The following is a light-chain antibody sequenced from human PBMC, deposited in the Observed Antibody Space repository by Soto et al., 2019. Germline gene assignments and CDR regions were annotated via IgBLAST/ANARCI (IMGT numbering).Light chain of an antibody. J-gene: IGKJ1*01. CDR3: QQYAGSPQT. CDR1: QNVSGNF. V-gene: IGKV3-20*01. Sequence: EIVLTQSPGTLSLSPGERATLSCRASQNVSGNFLAWYQQIPGQAPRLLIYGASYRATGIPDRFSGSGSGTDFTLTISRLEPEDFAVYYCQQYAGSPQTFGQGTKLEIK. CDR2: GAS.